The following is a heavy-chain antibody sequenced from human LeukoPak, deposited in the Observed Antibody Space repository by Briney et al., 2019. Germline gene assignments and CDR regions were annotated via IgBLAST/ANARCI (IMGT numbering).Heavy chain of an antibody. J-gene: IGHJ4*02. CDR2: ISSSSSTI. V-gene: IGHV3-48*04. D-gene: IGHD6-6*01. CDR3: ARGEEYSAFDY. Sequence: PGGSLRLSCAASGFTFSSYSMNWVRQAPGKGLEWVSYISSSSSTIYYADSVKGRFTISRDNAKNSLYLQMNSLRAEDTAVYYCARGEEYSAFDYWGQGTLVTVSS. CDR1: GFTFSSYS.